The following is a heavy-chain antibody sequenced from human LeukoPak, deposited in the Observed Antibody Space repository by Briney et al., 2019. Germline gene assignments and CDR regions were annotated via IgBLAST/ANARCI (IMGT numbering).Heavy chain of an antibody. J-gene: IGHJ5*02. CDR3: ARLISDSVAGTFWFDP. V-gene: IGHV5-51*01. Sequence: GESLKISCEAFGYNFNNYWIGWVRQMPGKGLEWMGIIYPGDSDIRYSPSFQGQVTISADKSSTSAYLQWSGLRASDTAMYYCARLISDSVAGTFWFDPWGHGTLVTVSS. CDR1: GYNFNNYW. D-gene: IGHD6-19*01. CDR2: IYPGDSDI.